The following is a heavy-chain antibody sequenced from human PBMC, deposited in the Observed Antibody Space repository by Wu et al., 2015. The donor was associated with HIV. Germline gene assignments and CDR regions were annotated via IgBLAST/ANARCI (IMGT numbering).Heavy chain of an antibody. CDR2: ISAYNGNT. V-gene: IGHV1-18*01. J-gene: IGHJ6*03. Sequence: QVQLVQSGAEVKKPGASVKVSCKASGYTFTSYGISWVRQAPGQGLEWMGWISAYNGNTNYAQKLQGRVTMTTDTSTSTAYMELRSLRSDDTAVYYCARGRGXTNYDFWSGNYYYMDVWGQRDHGPPSP. CDR3: ARGRGXTNYDFWSGNYYYMDV. D-gene: IGHD3-3*01. CDR1: GYTFTSYG.